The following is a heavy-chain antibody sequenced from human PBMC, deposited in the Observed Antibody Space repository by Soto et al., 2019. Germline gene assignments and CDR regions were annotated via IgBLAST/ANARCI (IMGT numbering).Heavy chain of an antibody. V-gene: IGHV3-48*03. Sequence: GGSVRLSCAASGFIFSSYEMNWVGLAPGKGLEWVSYISSGAGAIYYADSVKGRFTISRDNAKNSLYLQMNSLRAEDTAVYYCARGGVTIDYWGPGTLVTVSS. CDR2: ISSGAGAI. CDR1: GFIFSSYE. J-gene: IGHJ4*02. CDR3: ARGGVTIDY. D-gene: IGHD3-10*01.